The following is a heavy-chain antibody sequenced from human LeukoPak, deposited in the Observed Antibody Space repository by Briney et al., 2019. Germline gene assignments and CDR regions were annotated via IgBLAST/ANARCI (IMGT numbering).Heavy chain of an antibody. J-gene: IGHJ5*02. CDR1: GGSNNSYY. CDR2: THPSGNT. CDR3: ARKAPKKGWFDP. Sequence: KPSETLSLSCTVSGGSNNSYYWSWIRQPPGKGLEWIGYTHPSGNTNYSPSLKSRVTISIDTSRNQFSLKLGSVTAADTAVYYCARKAPKKGWFDPWGQGTLVTVSS. V-gene: IGHV4-4*09.